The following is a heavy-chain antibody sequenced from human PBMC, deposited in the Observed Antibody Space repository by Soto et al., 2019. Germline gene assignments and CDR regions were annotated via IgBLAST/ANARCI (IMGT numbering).Heavy chain of an antibody. CDR3: ARQFDYETSGYYYAY. CDR2: IVPLFGKA. Sequence: ASVKVSCKAAGGTFNKNAIDWVRQVPGQGLEWMGGIVPLFGKANYAQKFQGRVTITADEATNTAHMELRSLRSEDTAIYYCARQFDYETSGYYYAYWGQGTQVTVSS. J-gene: IGHJ4*02. V-gene: IGHV1-69*13. CDR1: GGTFNKNA. D-gene: IGHD3-22*01.